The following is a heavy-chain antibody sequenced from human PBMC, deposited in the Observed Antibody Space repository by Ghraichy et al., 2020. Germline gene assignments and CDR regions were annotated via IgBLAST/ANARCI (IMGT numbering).Heavy chain of an antibody. CDR1: GGSISSSSYY. D-gene: IGHD1-26*01. J-gene: IGHJ3*02. V-gene: IGHV4-39*01. CDR3: ARHMGSYSGLGAFDI. CDR2: IYYSGST. Sequence: SETLSLTCTVSGGSISSSSYYWGWIRQPPGKGLEWIGSIYYSGSTYYNPSLKSRVTISVDTSKNQFSLKLSSVTAADTAVYYCARHMGSYSGLGAFDIWGQGTMVTVS.